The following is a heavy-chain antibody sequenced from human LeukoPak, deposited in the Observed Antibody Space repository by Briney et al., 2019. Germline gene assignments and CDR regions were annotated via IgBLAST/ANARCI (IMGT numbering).Heavy chain of an antibody. V-gene: IGHV3-30*02. CDR1: GFIFRTYG. CDR3: AKRADYYDSSRALYDAFDL. CDR2: IRYDGSDK. J-gene: IGHJ3*01. D-gene: IGHD3-16*01. Sequence: GGSLRLSCAASGFIFRTYGMHWVRQAPGKGLEWVTFIRYDGSDKYYADSVKGRFPISRDNSKNTLFLQMNSLRVEDTAVYYCAKRADYYDSSRALYDAFDLWGQGTMVTVSS.